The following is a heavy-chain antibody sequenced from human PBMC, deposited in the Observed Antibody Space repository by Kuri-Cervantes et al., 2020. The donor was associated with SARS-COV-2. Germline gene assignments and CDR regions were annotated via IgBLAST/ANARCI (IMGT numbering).Heavy chain of an antibody. CDR1: GGSISSSSYY. D-gene: IGHD6-13*01. Sequence: SETLSLTCTVSGGSISSSSYYWGWIRQPPGKGLEWIGSIYYSGSTYYNPSLKSRVTISVDTSKNQFSLKLSSVTAADTAVYYCARRGSSWAYYFDYWGQGTLVTVSS. CDR2: IYYSGST. V-gene: IGHV4-39*01. J-gene: IGHJ4*02. CDR3: ARRGSSWAYYFDY.